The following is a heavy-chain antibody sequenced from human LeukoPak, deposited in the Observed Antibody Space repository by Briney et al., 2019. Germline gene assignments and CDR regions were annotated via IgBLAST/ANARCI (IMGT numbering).Heavy chain of an antibody. Sequence: GASVKVSCKASGYTFTGYYMHWVRQAPGQGLEWMGWINPNSGGTNYAQKFQGRVTMTRDTSISTACMELSRLRSDDTAVYYCARDTPLGSYGDYVSGYWGQGTLVTVSS. CDR2: INPNSGGT. CDR1: GYTFTGYY. D-gene: IGHD4-17*01. J-gene: IGHJ4*02. CDR3: ARDTPLGSYGDYVSGY. V-gene: IGHV1-2*02.